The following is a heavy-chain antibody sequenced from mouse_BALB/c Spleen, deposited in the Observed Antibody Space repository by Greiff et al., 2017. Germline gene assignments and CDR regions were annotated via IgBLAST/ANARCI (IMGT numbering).Heavy chain of an antibody. V-gene: IGHV5-9-4*01. Sequence: EVQRVESGGGLVKPGGSLKLSCAASGFTFSSYAMSWVRQSPEKRLEWVAEISSGGSYTYYPDTVTGRFTISRDNAKNTLYLEMSSLRSEDTAMYYCAREGGNYWFAYWGQGTLVTVSA. CDR3: AREGGNYWFAY. D-gene: IGHD2-1*01. J-gene: IGHJ3*01. CDR1: GFTFSSYA. CDR2: ISSGGSYT.